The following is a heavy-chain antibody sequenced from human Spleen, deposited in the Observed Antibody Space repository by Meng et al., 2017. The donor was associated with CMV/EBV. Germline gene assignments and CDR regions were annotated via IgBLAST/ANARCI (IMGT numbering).Heavy chain of an antibody. CDR1: GYTFTNNN. CDR2: MSPNTGHT. CDR3: ARVVVWSGYFGNLDP. D-gene: IGHD3-3*01. J-gene: IGHJ5*02. Sequence: SGYTFTNNNIKGVRQASGQGLEWMGWMSPNTGHTGYAQKFQGRVTMTRNTSINTAYMELSSLRSEDTAMYYCARVVVWSGYFGNLDPWGQGTLVTVSS. V-gene: IGHV1-8*01.